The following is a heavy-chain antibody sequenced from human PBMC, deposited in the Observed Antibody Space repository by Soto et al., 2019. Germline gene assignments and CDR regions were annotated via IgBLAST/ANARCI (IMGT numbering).Heavy chain of an antibody. CDR1: GYTFTSYG. J-gene: IGHJ6*02. CDR2: ISGYNGNT. D-gene: IGHD3-10*01. CDR3: SIGGKYYYDSGSPYYYGMDV. V-gene: IGHV1-18*04. Sequence: QVQLVQSGAEVKKPGASVKVSCQASGYTFTSYGVSWVRQAPGQGLEWMGWISGYNGNTNYAQKLQGRVTMTTDTSTSTAYMELSSMRSDDTAVYYWSIGGKYYYDSGSPYYYGMDVWGQGITVTVPS.